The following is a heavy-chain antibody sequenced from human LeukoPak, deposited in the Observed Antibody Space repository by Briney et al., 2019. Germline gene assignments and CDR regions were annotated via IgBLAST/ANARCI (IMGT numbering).Heavy chain of an antibody. V-gene: IGHV3-21*04. CDR2: ISSSSSYI. Sequence: GGSLRLSCAASGFTFSSYSMNWVRQAPGKGLEWVSSISSSSSYIYYADSVKGRFTISRDNAKNSLYLQMNSLRAEDTAVYYCARGRQHTYYYDSSGYLLDYWGQGTLVTVSS. J-gene: IGHJ4*02. CDR3: ARGRQHTYYYDSSGYLLDY. D-gene: IGHD3-22*01. CDR1: GFTFSSYS.